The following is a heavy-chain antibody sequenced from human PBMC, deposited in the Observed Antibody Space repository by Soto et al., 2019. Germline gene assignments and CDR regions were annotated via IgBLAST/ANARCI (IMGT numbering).Heavy chain of an antibody. J-gene: IGHJ4*02. CDR1: GGSISTVGHY. D-gene: IGHD1-1*01. Sequence: PSEPLSLTCSVYGGSISTVGHYWTWIRQPPGKGLEWIGSIYHTGSTYYSKSLRSRLTMSVDTSKSQFSLRLSSVTAADTAVYYCARATGTLRSRNCDYWGQGSLVTVSS. V-gene: IGHV4-31*03. CDR3: ARATGTLRSRNCDY. CDR2: IYHTGST.